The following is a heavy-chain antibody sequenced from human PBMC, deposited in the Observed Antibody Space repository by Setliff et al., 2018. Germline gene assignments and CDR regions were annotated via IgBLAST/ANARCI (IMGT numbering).Heavy chain of an antibody. J-gene: IGHJ1*01. CDR1: GFTFSNHY. Sequence: GGSLRLSCAASGFTFSNHYMDWVRQAPGKGLEWIGRTRDKANTYTTEYAASVKGRFTISRDDSKSIAYLQMNSLKTEDTAVYYCTRDINSYGYAEYFQHWGQGTLVTVSS. CDR2: TRDKANTYTT. CDR3: TRDINSYGYAEYFQH. D-gene: IGHD5-18*01. V-gene: IGHV3-72*01.